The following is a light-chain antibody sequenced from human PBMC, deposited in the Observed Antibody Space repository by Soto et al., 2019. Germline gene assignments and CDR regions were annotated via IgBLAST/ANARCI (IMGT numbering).Light chain of an antibody. CDR2: GAS. Sequence: EIVMTQSPATLSVSPGERATLSCRASPSVSSNLAWYQQKPGQDPRLLIYGASTRATGIPARFSGSRSATEVTHTISSLQSEDFAVYDCQQYNHWRPWTFGQGTKVEIK. CDR1: PSVSSN. J-gene: IGKJ1*01. V-gene: IGKV3-15*01. CDR3: QQYNHWRPWT.